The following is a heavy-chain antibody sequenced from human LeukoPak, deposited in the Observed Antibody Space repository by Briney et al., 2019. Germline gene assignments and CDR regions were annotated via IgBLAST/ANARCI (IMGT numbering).Heavy chain of an antibody. D-gene: IGHD3-10*01. CDR3: ARGRGSGSYPHDY. CDR2: IYHSGTT. J-gene: IGHJ4*02. Sequence: SETLSLTCGVSGDSMSSGHYWGWIRQPPGKELEWIGSIYHSGTTYYNPSLKSRVTISVDTSKNQFSLKLSSVTAADTAVYYCARGRGSGSYPHDYWGQVTLVTVSS. V-gene: IGHV4-38-2*01. CDR1: GDSMSSGHY.